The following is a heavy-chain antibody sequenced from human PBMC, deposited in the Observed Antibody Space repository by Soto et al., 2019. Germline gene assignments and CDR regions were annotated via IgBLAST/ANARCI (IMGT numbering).Heavy chain of an antibody. D-gene: IGHD3-10*01. CDR1: GFTFSSYG. Sequence: QVQLVESGGGVVQPGRSLRLSCAASGFTFSSYGMHWVRQAPGKGLEWVAVIWYDGSNKYYADSVKGRFTISRDNSKNTRYLQMNSLRAEYTAVYYCARDFGGDGSSFDYWGQGTLVTVSS. J-gene: IGHJ4*02. CDR2: IWYDGSNK. V-gene: IGHV3-33*01. CDR3: ARDFGGDGSSFDY.